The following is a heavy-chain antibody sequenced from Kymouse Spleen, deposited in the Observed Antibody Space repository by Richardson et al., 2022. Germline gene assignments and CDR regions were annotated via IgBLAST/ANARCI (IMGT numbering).Heavy chain of an antibody. CDR2: IRSKANSYAT. V-gene: IGHV3-73*02. CDR3: TLAYCGGDCYPYYYYYGMDV. D-gene: IGHD2-21*02. J-gene: IGHJ6*02. CDR1: GFTFSGSA. Sequence: EVQLVESGGGLVQPGGSLKLSCAASGFTFSGSAMHWVRQASGKGLEWVGRIRSKANSYATAYAASVKGRFTISRDDSKNTAYLQMNSLKTEDTAVYYCTLAYCGGDCYPYYYYYGMDVWGQGTTVTVSS.